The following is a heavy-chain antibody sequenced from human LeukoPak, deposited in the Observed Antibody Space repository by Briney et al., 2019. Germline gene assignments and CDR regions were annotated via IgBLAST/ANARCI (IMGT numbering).Heavy chain of an antibody. Sequence: SETLSLTCAVSGGSISSGGYSWSWIRQPPGKGLEWIGYIYHSGSTYYNPSLKSRVTISVDRSKNQFSLKLSSVTAADTAVYYCARIVGATVYYFDYWGQGTLVTVSS. CDR1: GGSISSGGYS. D-gene: IGHD1-26*01. J-gene: IGHJ4*02. CDR2: IYHSGST. V-gene: IGHV4-30-2*01. CDR3: ARIVGATVYYFDY.